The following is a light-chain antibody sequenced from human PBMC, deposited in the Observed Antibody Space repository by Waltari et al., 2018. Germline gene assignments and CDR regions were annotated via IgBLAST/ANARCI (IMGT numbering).Light chain of an antibody. CDR1: NSDIGNYNY. Sequence: QSALTQPASVSGSPGQSITIPCTGTNSDIGNYNYVYWYQQHPGEAPKLIIYDVTERPSGVSYRFSGSKSGNTASLTISGLQAEDEADYYCSSYTSGTTLVAFGGGTKVTIL. V-gene: IGLV2-14*03. CDR3: SSYTSGTTLVA. J-gene: IGLJ3*02. CDR2: DVT.